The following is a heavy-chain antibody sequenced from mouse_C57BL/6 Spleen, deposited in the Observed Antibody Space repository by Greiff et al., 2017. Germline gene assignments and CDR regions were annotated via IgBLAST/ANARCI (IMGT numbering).Heavy chain of an antibody. V-gene: IGHV1-52*01. J-gene: IGHJ2*01. CDR3: ARESDYYGPYFDY. D-gene: IGHD1-1*01. CDR1: GYTFTSYW. Sequence: QVQLQQPGAELVRPGSSVKLSCKASGYTFTSYWMHWVKQRPIQGLEWIGNIDPSDSETHYNQKFKDKATLTVDKSSSTAYMQLSSLTSEDSAVYFCARESDYYGPYFDYWGQGTTLTVSS. CDR2: IDPSDSET.